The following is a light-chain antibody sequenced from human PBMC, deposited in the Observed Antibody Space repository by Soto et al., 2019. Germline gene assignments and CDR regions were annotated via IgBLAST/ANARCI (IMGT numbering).Light chain of an antibody. J-gene: IGLJ1*01. CDR1: STDLVSYNR. CDR2: EAS. Sequence: QSALTQPPSVSGSPGQSVTISCTGTSTDLVSYNRVSWYQQPPGTAPKLIIYEASNRPSGVPDRFSGSKSGNTASLTISGLQAADEADYYCSLYTSENTYVFXTGTKVTVL. V-gene: IGLV2-18*01. CDR3: SLYTSENTYV.